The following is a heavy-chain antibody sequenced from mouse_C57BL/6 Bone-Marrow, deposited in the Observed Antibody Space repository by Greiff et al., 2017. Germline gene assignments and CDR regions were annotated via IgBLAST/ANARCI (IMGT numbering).Heavy chain of an antibody. CDR3: ARSITTVVATDWYFDV. D-gene: IGHD1-1*01. CDR2: INPGSGGT. CDR1: GYAFTNYL. V-gene: IGHV1-54*01. Sequence: QVQLQQSGAELVRPGTSVKVSCKASGYAFTNYLIEWVKQRPGQGLEWIGVINPGSGGTNYNEKFKGKATLTADKSSSTAYMQLSSLTSEDSAVYFCARSITTVVATDWYFDVWGTGTTVTVSS. J-gene: IGHJ1*03.